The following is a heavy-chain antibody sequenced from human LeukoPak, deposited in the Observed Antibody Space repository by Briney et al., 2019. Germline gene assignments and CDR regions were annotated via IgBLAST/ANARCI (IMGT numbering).Heavy chain of an antibody. J-gene: IGHJ3*02. CDR2: IYYSGST. CDR1: GGSISSSSYY. CDR3: ATAKYSSSWSDAFDI. V-gene: IGHV4-39*01. D-gene: IGHD6-13*01. Sequence: SETLSLTCTVSGGSISSSSYYWGWVRQPPGKGLEWIGSIYYSGSTYYNPSLKSRVTISADTSKNQFSLKLSSVTAADTAVYYCATAKYSSSWSDAFDIWGQGTMVTVSS.